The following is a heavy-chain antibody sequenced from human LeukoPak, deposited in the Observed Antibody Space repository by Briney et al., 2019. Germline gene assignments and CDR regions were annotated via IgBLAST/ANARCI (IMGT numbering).Heavy chain of an antibody. Sequence: MXWVRXAPGKGLEWVSVIYSGGSTYYADSVKGRFTISRDNSKNTLYLQMNSLRAEDTAVYYCTSPYYYGSGSYNLGAFDIWGQGTMVTVSS. V-gene: IGHV3-66*01. CDR2: IYSGGST. CDR3: TSPYYYGSGSYNLGAFDI. J-gene: IGHJ3*02. D-gene: IGHD3-10*01.